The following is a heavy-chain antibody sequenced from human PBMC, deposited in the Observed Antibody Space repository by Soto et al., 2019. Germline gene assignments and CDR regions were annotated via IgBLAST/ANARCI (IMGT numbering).Heavy chain of an antibody. CDR3: AKDKDSEDCSGGSCYYFDY. CDR2: ISGSGGST. D-gene: IGHD2-15*01. V-gene: IGHV3-23*01. Sequence: GGSLRLSCAASGFTFSSYAMSWVRQAPGKGLEWVSAISGSGGSTYYADSVKGRFTISRDNSKNTLYLQMNSLRAEDTAVYYCAKDKDSEDCSGGSCYYFDYWGQGTLVTVSS. CDR1: GFTFSSYA. J-gene: IGHJ4*02.